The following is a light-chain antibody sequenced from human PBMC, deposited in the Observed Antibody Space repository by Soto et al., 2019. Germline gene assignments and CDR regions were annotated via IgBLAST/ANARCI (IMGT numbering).Light chain of an antibody. J-gene: IGKJ2*01. CDR2: GAS. CDR3: QQYGSSPYT. Sequence: ENVLTQSPGNLSLSPGERSTLSGRAIQSVSSRYLAWYQQKPGQATRLLSYGASSRATGIPDRFSGSVSGTDFTLTISRMEPEDFAVYYCQQYGSSPYTFGQGTKLEIK. V-gene: IGKV3-20*01. CDR1: QSVSSRY.